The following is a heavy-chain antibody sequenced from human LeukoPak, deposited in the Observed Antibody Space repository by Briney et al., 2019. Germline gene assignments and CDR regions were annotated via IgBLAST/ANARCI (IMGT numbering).Heavy chain of an antibody. D-gene: IGHD3-22*01. CDR2: ISAYNGNT. V-gene: IGHV1-18*01. J-gene: IGHJ4*02. CDR3: ARGVYDTSGFYGLFDY. CDR1: GYSSTNYG. Sequence: ASVKVSCKASGYSSTNYGISWVRQAPGQGLEWMGWISAYNGNTNYAQKFQGRVTVTTDTSTSTAYMELRGLRSDDTAVYYCARGVYDTSGFYGLFDYWGQGTLVTVSS.